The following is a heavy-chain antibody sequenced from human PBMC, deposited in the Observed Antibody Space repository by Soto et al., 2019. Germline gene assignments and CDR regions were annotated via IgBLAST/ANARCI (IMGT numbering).Heavy chain of an antibody. D-gene: IGHD6-19*01. J-gene: IGHJ4*02. CDR1: DDSFRGAEYY. CDR3: ARGPAYIDGWRTFDL. V-gene: IGHV4-61*08. CDR2: TYYNGDT. Sequence: VLLQESGPGLLRPSETLSLTCTVSDDSFRGAEYYWSWIRQPLGKGPEWIGYTYYNGDTKYNPPLSSRVTMSEATSKNQFSLRLSSVTAADTAVYFCARGPAYIDGWRTFDLWGRGILVTVSS.